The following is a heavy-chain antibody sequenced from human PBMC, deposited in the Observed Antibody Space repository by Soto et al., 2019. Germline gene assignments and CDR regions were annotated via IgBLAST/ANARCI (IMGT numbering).Heavy chain of an antibody. V-gene: IGHV3-21*01. CDR3: AKDRYYYDSSGFLDY. J-gene: IGHJ4*02. D-gene: IGHD3-22*01. CDR2: LSIGRTF. CDR1: GFTFSTAG. Sequence: GGSLRLSCAASGFTFSTAGMTWVRQAPGKGLEWASTLSIGRTFFYADSVKGRFTISRDDAKNTLYLQMNSLRAEDTAVYYCAKDRYYYDSSGFLDYWGQGTLVTVSS.